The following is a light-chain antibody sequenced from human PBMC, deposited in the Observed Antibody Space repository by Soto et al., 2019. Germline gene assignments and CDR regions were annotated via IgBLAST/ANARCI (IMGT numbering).Light chain of an antibody. Sequence: EIVLTQSPATLSLSPGERATLSCRASQTVSRYLAWYQQKPGQAPRLLIYDATNRATGIPARFSGSGSGTDFTLTISSREPEDFAGYYCQQLYNPYTFGQGTKREIK. CDR3: QQLYNPYT. J-gene: IGKJ2*01. CDR2: DAT. CDR1: QTVSRY. V-gene: IGKV3-11*01.